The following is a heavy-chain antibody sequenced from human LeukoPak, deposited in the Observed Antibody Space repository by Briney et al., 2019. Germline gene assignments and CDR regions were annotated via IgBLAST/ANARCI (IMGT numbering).Heavy chain of an antibody. CDR1: GSSISSSYF. D-gene: IGHD6-13*01. Sequence: SETLSLTCTVSGSSISSSYFWGWIRQPPGKGLEWIESIYHSGITYYTSSLKSRVTISVDTSKNQFSLRLNSVTAADTAVYYCCSFYSSSGYRGRYSMDVWGQGTTVTVSS. CDR2: IYHSGIT. V-gene: IGHV4-38-2*02. J-gene: IGHJ6*02. CDR3: CSFYSSSGYRGRYSMDV.